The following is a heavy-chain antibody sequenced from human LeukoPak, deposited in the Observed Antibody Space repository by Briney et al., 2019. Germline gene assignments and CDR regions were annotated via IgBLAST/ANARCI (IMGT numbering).Heavy chain of an antibody. CDR1: GFTFSSYS. CDR3: ARYCSSTSCHPYGMDV. J-gene: IGHJ6*02. D-gene: IGHD2-2*01. CDR2: ISSSSSTI. Sequence: PGGSLRLSCAASGFTFSSYSMNWVRQAPGKGLEWVSYISSSSSTIYYADSVKGRFTISRDNAKNSLYLQMNSLRAEDTAVYYCARYCSSTSCHPYGMDVWGQGTTVTVSS. V-gene: IGHV3-48*01.